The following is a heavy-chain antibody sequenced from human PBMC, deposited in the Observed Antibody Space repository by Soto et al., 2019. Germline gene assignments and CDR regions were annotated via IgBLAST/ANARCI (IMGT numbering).Heavy chain of an antibody. V-gene: IGHV1-46*03. D-gene: IGHD3-3*01. CDR3: ATRVKGDFDV. CDR1: GDTFSRHY. J-gene: IGHJ6*01. Sequence: QVQLMQPGAEVMKPGASMTVSCKASGDTFSRHYVHWVRQAPGQGLEWMGRINPGNGDTTYSQEVQGRVTMTRDTSTNTAYMDLSSLRSDDTAVYYCATRVKGDFDVWGQGTTVVVS. CDR2: INPGNGDT.